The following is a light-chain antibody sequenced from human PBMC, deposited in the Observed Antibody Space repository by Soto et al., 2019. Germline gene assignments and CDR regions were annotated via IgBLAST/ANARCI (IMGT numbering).Light chain of an antibody. CDR2: SAS. Sequence: DIQITQSPSSLSASVGDRVTITCRASQGVSVYLLCYQQTQGRAPKLLIYSASNLVSGVPSRFSGSGSGTNFTLTISSLQPEEFATYYCQQSYRTPYTFGHGTKLETK. CDR1: QGVSVY. V-gene: IGKV1-39*01. J-gene: IGKJ2*01. CDR3: QQSYRTPYT.